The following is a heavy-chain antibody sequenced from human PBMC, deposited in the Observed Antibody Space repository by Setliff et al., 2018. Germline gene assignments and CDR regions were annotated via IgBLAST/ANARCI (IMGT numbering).Heavy chain of an antibody. CDR2: IYTSGAT. CDR1: GASLRSGSYY. J-gene: IGHJ6*02. V-gene: IGHV4-61*02. CDR3: AKEHVVISYVSNTHQHYGMDV. Sequence: SETLSLTCTVSGASLRSGSYYWSWIRQPAGKGLEWIGRIYTSGATTYSPSLKSRVSISADTSKNLLSLTLKSVTAADTAVYYCAKEHVVISYVSNTHQHYGMDVWGQGTTVT. D-gene: IGHD2-21*01.